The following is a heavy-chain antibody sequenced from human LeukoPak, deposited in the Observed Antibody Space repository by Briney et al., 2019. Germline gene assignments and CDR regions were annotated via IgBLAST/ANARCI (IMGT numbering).Heavy chain of an antibody. CDR3: ARDWAGGDSIGY. CDR2: INPNSGGT. D-gene: IGHD3-10*01. J-gene: IGHJ4*02. V-gene: IGHV1-2*02. CDR1: GYTFTGYY. Sequence: GASVKVSCKASGYTFTGYYMHWVRQAPGQGLEWMGWINPNSGGTNYAQKFQGRVTMTRDTSISTAYMELSRLRSDDTAAYYCARDWAGGDSIGYWGQGTLVTVSP.